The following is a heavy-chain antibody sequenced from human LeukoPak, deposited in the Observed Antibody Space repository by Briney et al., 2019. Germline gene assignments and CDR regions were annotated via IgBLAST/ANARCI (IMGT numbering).Heavy chain of an antibody. V-gene: IGHV4-30-4*08. CDR1: GGSFSGYY. D-gene: IGHD6-19*01. CDR3: ARGAAVVY. CDR2: IYYSGST. J-gene: IGHJ4*02. Sequence: SETLSLTCAVYGGSFSGYYWSWIRQPPGKGLEWIGYIYYSGSTYYNPSLKSRVTISVDTSKNQFSLKLSSVTAADTAVYYCARGAAVVYWGQGTLVTVSS.